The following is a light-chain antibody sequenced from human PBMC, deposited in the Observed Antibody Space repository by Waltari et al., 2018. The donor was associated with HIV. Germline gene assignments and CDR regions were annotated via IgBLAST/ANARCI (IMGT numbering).Light chain of an antibody. CDR3: QQYYSYPIT. Sequence: IRMTQSPSSFSASKGDRVTINCRASEGISSYLSWYQQKPGKDPKLLIYASSTLKSGVPSRCRGSGYGTDFTLTISCRQSEDFATYYCQQYYSYPITFGQGTRLEIK. J-gene: IGKJ5*01. V-gene: IGKV1-8*01. CDR1: EGISSY. CDR2: ASS.